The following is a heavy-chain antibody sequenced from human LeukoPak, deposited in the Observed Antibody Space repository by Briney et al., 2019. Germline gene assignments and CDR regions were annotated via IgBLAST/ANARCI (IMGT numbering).Heavy chain of an antibody. J-gene: IGHJ4*02. CDR3: ARDRGGGYDFDY. CDR1: GLTFSTYS. D-gene: IGHD5-12*01. V-gene: IGHV3-48*02. Sequence: GGSLRLSCAASGLTFSTYSMNWVGQAPGKGLEWVSYISSGSSTIYYADSVKGRFTISRDNAKNSLYLQMNSLRDEDTAVYSCARDRGGGYDFDYWGQGTLVTVSS. CDR2: ISSGSSTI.